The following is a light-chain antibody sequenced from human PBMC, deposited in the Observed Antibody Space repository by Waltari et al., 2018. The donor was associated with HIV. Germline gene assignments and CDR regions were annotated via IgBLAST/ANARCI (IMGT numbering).Light chain of an antibody. Sequence: VLTQSPGTLSLSPGERATLSCRASQNVSSAYLAWYQQTPGQAPRVLIYGASSRATGIPDSFSGSGSGTDFTLTISRLDPEDFAVYYCQQYGTSPPYTFGQGTRLDIK. CDR2: GAS. CDR3: QQYGTSPPYT. J-gene: IGKJ2*01. V-gene: IGKV3-20*01. CDR1: QNVSSAY.